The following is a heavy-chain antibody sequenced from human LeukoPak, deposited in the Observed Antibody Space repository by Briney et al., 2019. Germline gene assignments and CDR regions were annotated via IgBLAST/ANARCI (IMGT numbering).Heavy chain of an antibody. V-gene: IGHV4-59*12. CDR2: IYYSGRT. D-gene: IGHD3-22*01. J-gene: IGHJ4*02. Sequence: PSETLSLTCNVSGGSINSYYWGWIRQPPGKRLELIGYIYYSGRTNYNPSLKSRVTISVDTSTNQISLKLTSVTAADTAVYFCARGTPKGNYYDTSGYYTKWGQGTLSPSPQ. CDR3: ARGTPKGNYYDTSGYYTK. CDR1: GGSINSYY.